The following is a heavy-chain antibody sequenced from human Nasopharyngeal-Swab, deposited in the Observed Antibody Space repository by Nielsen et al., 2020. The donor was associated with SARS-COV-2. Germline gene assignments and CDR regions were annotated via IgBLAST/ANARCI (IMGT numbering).Heavy chain of an antibody. V-gene: IGHV4-34*01. J-gene: IGHJ5*02. Sequence: SETLSLTCAVYGGSLSGYYWSWIRKPPGKGLEWIGEINHSGSTNYNPSLKSRVTISVDTSKKQFSLKLSSVTAADTAVYYCARGGKFLVFGQRVGSWFDPWGQGTLVTVSS. CDR3: ARGGKFLVFGQRVGSWFDP. CDR1: GGSLSGYY. D-gene: IGHD3-10*01. CDR2: INHSGST.